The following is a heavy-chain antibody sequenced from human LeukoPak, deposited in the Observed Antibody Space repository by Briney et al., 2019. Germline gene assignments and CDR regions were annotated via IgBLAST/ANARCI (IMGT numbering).Heavy chain of an antibody. J-gene: IGHJ4*02. V-gene: IGHV4-39*01. CDR2: IYYSGST. D-gene: IGHD1-26*01. Sequence: SETLSLTCTVSGGSISSSSYYWGWIRQPPGKGLEWIGSIYYSGSTYYNPSLKSRVTISVDTSKNQFSLKLSSVTAADTAVYYCARVSWGVYGSYQEATHFDYWGQGTLVTVSS. CDR1: GGSISSSSYY. CDR3: ARVSWGVYGSYQEATHFDY.